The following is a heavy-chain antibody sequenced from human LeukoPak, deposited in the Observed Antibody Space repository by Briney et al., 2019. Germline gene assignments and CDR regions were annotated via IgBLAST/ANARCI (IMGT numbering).Heavy chain of an antibody. CDR3: ARAQSGYDSTSFDY. CDR1: GFTFSSYA. V-gene: IGHV3-23*01. Sequence: GSLRLSCAASGFTFSSYAMSWVRQAPGKGLEWVSGISGGGTGTYFVDSVKGRFTISRDNAKNTLYLQMNSLRAEDTAVYYCARAQSGYDSTSFDYWGQGTLVTVSS. J-gene: IGHJ4*02. CDR2: ISGGGTGT. D-gene: IGHD5-12*01.